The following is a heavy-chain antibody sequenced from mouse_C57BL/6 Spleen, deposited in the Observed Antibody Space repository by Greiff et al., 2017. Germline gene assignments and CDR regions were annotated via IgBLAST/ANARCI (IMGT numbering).Heavy chain of an antibody. CDR1: GYTFTDYE. Sequence: VQLQQSGAELVRPGASVTLSCKASGYTFTDYEMHWVKQTPVHGLEWIGAIDPETGGTAYNQKFKGKAILTADKSSSTAYMELRSLTSEDSAVYYCTRYDYYYGKKFDYWGQGTTLTVSS. D-gene: IGHD1-1*01. V-gene: IGHV1-15*01. CDR2: IDPETGGT. CDR3: TRYDYYYGKKFDY. J-gene: IGHJ2*01.